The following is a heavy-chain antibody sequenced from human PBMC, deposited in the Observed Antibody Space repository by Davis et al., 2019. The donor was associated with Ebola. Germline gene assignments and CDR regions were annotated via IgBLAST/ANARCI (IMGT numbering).Heavy chain of an antibody. D-gene: IGHD3-3*01. CDR3: AKDNSIRDYDCWSGRYYYYGMDV. CDR1: GFTFSSYG. CDR2: ISYDGSNK. Sequence: GGSLRLSCAPSGFTFSSYGMHWVRQAPGKGLARVAVISYDGSNKYYADSVKCRSTISRDNSKNTLYLQLNSLRAEETAVYYCAKDNSIRDYDCWSGRYYYYGMDVWGQGTTVTVSS. V-gene: IGHV3-30*18. J-gene: IGHJ6*02.